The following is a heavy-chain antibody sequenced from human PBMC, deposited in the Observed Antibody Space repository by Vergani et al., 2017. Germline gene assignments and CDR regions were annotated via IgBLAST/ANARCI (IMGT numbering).Heavy chain of an antibody. D-gene: IGHD3-22*01. CDR2: IIPIFGTA. Sequence: QVQLVQSGSELKKPGASVKVSCKASGYTFTSYAISWVRQAPGQGLEWMGGIIPIFGTANYAQKFQGRVTITADESTSTAYMELNSLRAEDTAVYYCAKDQGGYPLPMPYYYGMDVWGQGTTVTVSS. CDR3: AKDQGGYPLPMPYYYGMDV. CDR1: GYTFTSYA. V-gene: IGHV1-69*01. J-gene: IGHJ6*02.